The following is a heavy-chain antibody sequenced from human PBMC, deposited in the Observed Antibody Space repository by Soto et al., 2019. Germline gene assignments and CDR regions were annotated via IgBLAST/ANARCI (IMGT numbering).Heavy chain of an antibody. CDR3: ARDLVWFGELFQYLAFDY. J-gene: IGHJ4*02. D-gene: IGHD3-10*01. CDR2: ISSSSSYI. Sequence: RLSCAASGFTFSSYTMNWVRQAPVKGLEWVSSISSSSSYIYYADSVKGRFAISRDNAKNSLYLQMNSLRAEDTAVYYCARDLVWFGELFQYLAFDYWGQGTLVTVSS. V-gene: IGHV3-21*01. CDR1: GFTFSSYT.